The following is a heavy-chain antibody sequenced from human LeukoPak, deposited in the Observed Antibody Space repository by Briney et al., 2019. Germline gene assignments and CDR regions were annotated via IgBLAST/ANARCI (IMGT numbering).Heavy chain of an antibody. CDR3: AKEGPLWFGELSHMDV. V-gene: IGHV3-30*02. CDR2: IRYDGSNK. CDR1: GFTFSSYG. D-gene: IGHD3-10*01. J-gene: IGHJ6*03. Sequence: PGGSLILSCAASGFTFSSYGMHWVRQAPGKGLEWVAFIRYDGSNKYYADSVKGRFTISRDNSKNTLYLQMNSLRAEDTAVYYCAKEGPLWFGELSHMDVWGKGTTVTISS.